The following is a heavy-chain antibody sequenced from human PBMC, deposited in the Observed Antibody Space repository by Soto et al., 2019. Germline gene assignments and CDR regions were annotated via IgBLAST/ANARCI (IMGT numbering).Heavy chain of an antibody. Sequence: QLQLQESGSGLVKPSQTLSLTCAVSGGSISSGGYSWSWIRQPPGKGLEWIGYIYHSGSTYYNPSLKSRVTISVDRSKNQFSLKLSSVTAADTAVYYCARARLRIVGANAFDIWGQGTMVTVSS. CDR2: IYHSGST. CDR3: ARARLRIVGANAFDI. D-gene: IGHD1-26*01. V-gene: IGHV4-30-2*01. J-gene: IGHJ3*02. CDR1: GGSISSGGYS.